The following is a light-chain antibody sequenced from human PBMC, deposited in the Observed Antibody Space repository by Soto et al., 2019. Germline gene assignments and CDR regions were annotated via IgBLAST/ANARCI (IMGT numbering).Light chain of an antibody. CDR1: QSISSN. CDR2: GAS. J-gene: IGKJ2*01. V-gene: IGKV3-20*01. Sequence: EIVLTQSPGTLSLSPGERATLSCRASQSISSNLAWYQQKPGQAPRLLMYGASNRATGIPDRFSGTGSGTDFTLTISRLEPEDFAVYYCQQYGSSPYTLGLGTKVDIK. CDR3: QQYGSSPYT.